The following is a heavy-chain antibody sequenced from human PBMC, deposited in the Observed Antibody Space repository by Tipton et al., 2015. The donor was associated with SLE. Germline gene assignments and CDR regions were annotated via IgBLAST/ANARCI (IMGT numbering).Heavy chain of an antibody. Sequence: SLRLSCAASGFIFSSSGMHWVRQDPGKGLEWVAVIFYDGSDKYYADSVKGRFTISRDNSKNTLYLQMNSLRADDTAVYYCARDFRGETTETIGTDYWGQGTLVTVSS. D-gene: IGHD4-17*01. CDR1: GFIFSSSG. CDR2: IFYDGSDK. V-gene: IGHV3-33*01. J-gene: IGHJ4*02. CDR3: ARDFRGETTETIGTDY.